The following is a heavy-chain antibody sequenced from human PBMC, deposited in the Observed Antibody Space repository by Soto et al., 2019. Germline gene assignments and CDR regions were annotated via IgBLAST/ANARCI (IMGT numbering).Heavy chain of an antibody. D-gene: IGHD3-3*01. Sequence: SETLSITCAFYGGSFSGYYWSWIRQPPGKGLEWIGEINHSGSTNYNPSLKSRVTISVDTSKNQFSLKLSSVTAADTAVYYCPRGRTIFGVVNPPDYWGQGTMVTVSS. V-gene: IGHV4-34*01. CDR1: GGSFSGYY. J-gene: IGHJ4*02. CDR3: PRGRTIFGVVNPPDY. CDR2: INHSGST.